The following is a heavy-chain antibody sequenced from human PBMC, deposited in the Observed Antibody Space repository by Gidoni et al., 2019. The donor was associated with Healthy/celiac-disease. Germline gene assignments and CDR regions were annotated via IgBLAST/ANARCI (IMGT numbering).Heavy chain of an antibody. CDR2: INHSGST. CDR3: ARVRGPGSN. V-gene: IGHV4-34*01. J-gene: IGHJ4*02. Sequence: QVQLQQWGAGRLKPSETLSLTCAVYGGSFSGYYWIWIRQPPGKGLEWIGEINHSGSTNYNPSLKSRVTISVDTSTNQFSLKLSSVTAADTAVYYCARVRGPGSNWGQGTLVTVSS. CDR1: GGSFSGYY.